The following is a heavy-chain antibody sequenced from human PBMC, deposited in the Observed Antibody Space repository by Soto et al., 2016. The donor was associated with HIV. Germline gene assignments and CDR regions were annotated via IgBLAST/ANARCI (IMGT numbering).Heavy chain of an antibody. V-gene: IGHV3-21*01. CDR3: ARERGQQLPLDY. CDR2: ITSSSNYI. CDR1: GFTFSSYS. J-gene: IGHJ4*02. Sequence: EVQLVESGGGLVKPGGSLRLSCAASGFTFSSYSMNRVRQAPGKGLEWVSSITSSSNYIYYADSLKGRFTISRDNAKNSLYLQMNSLRVDDTAVYYCARERGQQLPLDYWGQGTLVTVSS. D-gene: IGHD6-13*01.